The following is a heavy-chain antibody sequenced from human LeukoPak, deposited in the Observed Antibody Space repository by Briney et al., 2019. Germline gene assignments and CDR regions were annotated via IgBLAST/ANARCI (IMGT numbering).Heavy chain of an antibody. Sequence: TPSETLSLTCAVYGGSFSGYYWSWIRQPPGKGLEWIGEINHSGRTNNNASLKSRVTISVDTSKNQSSLKLSSVTAADTAVYYCARRDLVGATRGQSYFDYWGQGTLVTVSS. J-gene: IGHJ4*02. V-gene: IGHV4-34*01. CDR3: ARRDLVGATRGQSYFDY. D-gene: IGHD1-26*01. CDR1: GGSFSGYY. CDR2: INHSGRT.